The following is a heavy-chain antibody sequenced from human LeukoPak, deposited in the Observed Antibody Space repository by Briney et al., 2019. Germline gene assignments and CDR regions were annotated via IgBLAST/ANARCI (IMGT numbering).Heavy chain of an antibody. J-gene: IGHJ4*02. CDR2: ISTYTGNT. V-gene: IGHV1-18*01. CDR1: GYTFTTYG. D-gene: IGHD4-23*01. CDR3: ARDYGGNSGSDY. Sequence: GASVKVSCKASGYTFTTYGISWVRQAPGQGLEWMGWISTYTGNTNYAQKLQGRVTTTTDTSTSTAYMELRSLRSDDTAVYYCARDYGGNSGSDYWGQGTLVTVSS.